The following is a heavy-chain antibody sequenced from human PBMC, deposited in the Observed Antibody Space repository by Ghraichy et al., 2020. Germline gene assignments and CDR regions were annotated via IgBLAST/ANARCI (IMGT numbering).Heavy chain of an antibody. Sequence: GESLNISCAASGFTFDIYAMSWVRQAPGKGLEWVSLIQRNFVTFYADSVKGRFTISRENSRQMVYLQQSLLRDEDTAVYYCANWLKRAFYVVAYWAQATLVTVS. CDR3: ANWLKRAFYVVAY. CDR1: GFTFDIYA. CDR2: IQRNFVT. V-gene: IGHV3-23*01. J-gene: IGHJ4*02. D-gene: IGHD3-16*01.